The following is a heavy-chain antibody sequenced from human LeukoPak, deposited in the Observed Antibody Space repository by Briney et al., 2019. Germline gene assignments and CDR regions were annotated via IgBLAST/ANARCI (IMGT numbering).Heavy chain of an antibody. J-gene: IGHJ3*02. Sequence: ASVKVSCKASGYTFIGHYIHWVRQAPGQGLEWMGWMNPDSGGTNYAQKFQERVTMNRDTSTTKPDMELRRLTSDETAIYYCARIMEYYDFTPRGFDIWGQGTMVAVSS. CDR2: MNPDSGGT. CDR3: ARIMEYYDFTPRGFDI. D-gene: IGHD3/OR15-3a*01. CDR1: GYTFIGHY. V-gene: IGHV1-2*02.